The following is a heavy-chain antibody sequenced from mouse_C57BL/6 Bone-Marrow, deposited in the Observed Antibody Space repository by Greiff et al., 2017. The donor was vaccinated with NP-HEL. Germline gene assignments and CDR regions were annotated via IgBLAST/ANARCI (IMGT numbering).Heavy chain of an antibody. CDR2: INPNYGTT. V-gene: IGHV1-39*01. CDR1: GYSFTDYN. J-gene: IGHJ3*01. CDR3: ARLGYDYDVGAY. D-gene: IGHD2-4*01. Sequence: EVKLQESGPELVKPGASVQISCKASGYSFTDYNMNWVKQSNGKSLEWIGVINPNYGTTSYNQKFKGKATLTVDLSSITAYMQLNSLSSEDSAVYYCARLGYDYDVGAYWGQGTLVTVSA.